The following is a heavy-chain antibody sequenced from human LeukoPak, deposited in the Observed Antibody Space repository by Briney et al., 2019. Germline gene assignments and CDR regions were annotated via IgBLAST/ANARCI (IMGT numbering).Heavy chain of an antibody. Sequence: SVKVSCKASGGTFSSFAISWVRQAPGQGLEWMGGIIPIFGTAYYAQKFQGRVTIAADKSTSTAYMELSSLRSEDTAVYYCARAKGLNDAFDIWGQGTMVTVSS. J-gene: IGHJ3*02. CDR2: IIPIFGTA. CDR1: GGTFSSFA. CDR3: ARAKGLNDAFDI. V-gene: IGHV1-69*06.